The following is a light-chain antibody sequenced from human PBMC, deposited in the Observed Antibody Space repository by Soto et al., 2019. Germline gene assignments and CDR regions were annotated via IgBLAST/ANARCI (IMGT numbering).Light chain of an antibody. CDR3: QQYNSYTWT. V-gene: IGKV1-5*03. Sequence: DIQMTQSPXTLSAXXGDRVTITCRASQSISSWLAWYQQKPGKAPKLLIYKASSLESEVPSRFSGSGSGTEFTLTISSLQPDDFATYYCQQYNSYTWTFGQGTKLEIK. CDR2: KAS. CDR1: QSISSW. J-gene: IGKJ1*01.